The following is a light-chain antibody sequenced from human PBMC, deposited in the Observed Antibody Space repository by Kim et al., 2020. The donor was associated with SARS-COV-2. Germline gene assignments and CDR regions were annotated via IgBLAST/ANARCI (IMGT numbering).Light chain of an antibody. V-gene: IGLV2-14*03. Sequence: GPSIALPCTGTSSNSGSYNYVSWHPQHPGKAPKLMIYDVNKRPSGISSRFSGSKSGSTASLTISGLQAEDEADYYCSSFTTRSTLVFGGGTQLTVL. CDR1: SSNSGSYNY. CDR2: DVN. CDR3: SSFTTRSTLV. J-gene: IGLJ3*02.